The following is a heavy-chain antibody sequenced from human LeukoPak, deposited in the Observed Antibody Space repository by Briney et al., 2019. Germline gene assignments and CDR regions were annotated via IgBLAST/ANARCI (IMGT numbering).Heavy chain of an antibody. V-gene: IGHV4-34*01. CDR3: ARLKPPGIAAAGRGTSDY. Sequence: GSLRLSCAASGFTFSSYSMNWVRQPPGKGLEWIGEINHSGSTNYNPSLKSRVTISVDTSKNQFSLKLSSVTAADTAVYYCARLKPPGIAAAGRGTSDYWGQGTLVTVSS. CDR1: GFTFSSYS. D-gene: IGHD6-13*01. J-gene: IGHJ4*02. CDR2: INHSGST.